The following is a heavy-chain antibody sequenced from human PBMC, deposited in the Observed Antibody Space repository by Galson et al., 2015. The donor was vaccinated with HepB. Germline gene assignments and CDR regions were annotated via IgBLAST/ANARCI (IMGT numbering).Heavy chain of an antibody. CDR1: GFTFSDYY. D-gene: IGHD3-22*01. V-gene: IGHV3-11*06. CDR2: ISSSSSYT. Sequence: SLRLSCAASGFTFSDYYMSWIRQAPGKGLEWVSYISSSSSYTNYADSVKGRFTISRDNAKNSLYLQMNSLRAEDTAVYYCASHYDSSGYLDWGQGTLVTVSS. J-gene: IGHJ4*02. CDR3: ASHYDSSGYLD.